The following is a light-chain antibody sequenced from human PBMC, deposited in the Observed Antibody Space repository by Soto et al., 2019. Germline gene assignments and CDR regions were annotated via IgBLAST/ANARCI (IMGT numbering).Light chain of an antibody. CDR2: DAS. V-gene: IGKV3-11*01. J-gene: IGKJ1*01. CDR1: QTVTSNY. Sequence: EIVLTQSPGTLSLSPGERATLSCRASQTVTSNYLAWYQQKPGQAPRLLIYDASNRATGIPARFSGSGSGTDFTLTISSLEPEDFAVYYCQQYNNWPQTFGQGTKVDIK. CDR3: QQYNNWPQT.